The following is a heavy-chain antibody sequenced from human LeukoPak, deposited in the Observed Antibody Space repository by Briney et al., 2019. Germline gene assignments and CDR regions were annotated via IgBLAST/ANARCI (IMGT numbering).Heavy chain of an antibody. Sequence: PGGSLSLSCAASGFIVSNSYMSWVRQAPGKGLEWVAIISYDGSQKYFADSVKGRFTISRDNSRKTLYLQMDSLRAEDTAVYYCAKDNTYYHASGSYYFYFDYWGQGTLVPVS. CDR3: AKDNTYYHASGSYYFYFDY. D-gene: IGHD3-10*01. J-gene: IGHJ4*02. CDR2: ISYDGSQK. CDR1: GFIVSNSY. V-gene: IGHV3-30*18.